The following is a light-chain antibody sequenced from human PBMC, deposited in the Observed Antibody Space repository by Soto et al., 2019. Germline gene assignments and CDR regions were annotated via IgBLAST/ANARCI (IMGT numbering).Light chain of an antibody. CDR1: QSVISY. CDR3: QQRSNWPPLT. CDR2: DAS. J-gene: IGKJ4*01. Sequence: EIVLTQSPATLSLSPGERATLSCRASQSVISYLAWYQQKPCQAPRLLIYDASNRATGIPARFSGSGYGPDFTLTISSLEPEDFAVYYCQQRSNWPPLTFGGGTKVEIK. V-gene: IGKV3-11*01.